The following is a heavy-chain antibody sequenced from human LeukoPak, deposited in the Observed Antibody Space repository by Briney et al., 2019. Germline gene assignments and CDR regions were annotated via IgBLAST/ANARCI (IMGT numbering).Heavy chain of an antibody. V-gene: IGHV3-74*01. CDR1: GFTFSGYW. D-gene: IGHD6-6*01. J-gene: IGHJ4*02. CDR3: RPTKYYFDY. Sequence: GGSLRLSCAASGFTFSGYWVHWVRQAPGKGLVWVSRINSDGSSTSYADSVKGRFTISRDNAKNTLYLQMNSLRAEDTAVAGRRPTKYYFDYWGQGTLVTVSS. CDR2: INSDGSST.